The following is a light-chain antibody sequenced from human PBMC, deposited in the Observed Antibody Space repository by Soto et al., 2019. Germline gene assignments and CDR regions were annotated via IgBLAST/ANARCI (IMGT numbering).Light chain of an antibody. CDR1: QSVSNNY. CDR3: RQYGSSCT. V-gene: IGKV3-20*01. CDR2: GAS. J-gene: IGKJ1*01. Sequence: EIMLTQSPGTLSLSPGERATLSCRASQSVSNNYLAWYQQKPGQAPRLLIYGASNRATGISDRFSGSGSGTDFTLTISRREPEDFAVYYCRQYGSSCTFVQGTK.